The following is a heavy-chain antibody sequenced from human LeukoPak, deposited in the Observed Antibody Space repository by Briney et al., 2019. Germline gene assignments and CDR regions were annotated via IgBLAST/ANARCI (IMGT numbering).Heavy chain of an antibody. J-gene: IGHJ4*02. CDR1: GGSINTPNYY. D-gene: IGHD4-17*01. CDR3: AKFPPDYVGGYYFDY. V-gene: IGHV4-39*07. CDR2: IFYSGGT. Sequence: KASETLSLTCTVSGGSINTPNYYWGWIRQTPGKGLEWIGNIFYSGGTYYSPSLTSRVTISLDTSRNQFSLKLNSVTAADTAVYYCAKFPPDYVGGYYFDYWGQGTLVTVSS.